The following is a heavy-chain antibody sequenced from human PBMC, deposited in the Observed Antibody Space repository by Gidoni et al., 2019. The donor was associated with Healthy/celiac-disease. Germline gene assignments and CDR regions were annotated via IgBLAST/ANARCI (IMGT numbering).Heavy chain of an antibody. CDR2: IYTSGST. CDR3: ARGGYCSSTSCYYYYYGMDV. V-gene: IGHV4-61*02. CDR1: GGSISSGSYY. D-gene: IGHD2-2*01. J-gene: IGHJ6*02. Sequence: QVQLQESGPGLVKPSQTLSLTCTVSGGSISSGSYYWSWIRQPAGKGLEWIGRIYTSGSTNYNPSLKSRVTISVDTSKNQFSLKLSSGTAADTAVYYCARGGYCSSTSCYYYYYGMDVWGQGTTVTVSS.